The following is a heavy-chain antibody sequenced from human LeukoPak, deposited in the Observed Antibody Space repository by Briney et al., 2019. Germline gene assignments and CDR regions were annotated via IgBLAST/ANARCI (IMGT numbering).Heavy chain of an antibody. D-gene: IGHD5-12*01. CDR3: AKDEGTCGFH. Sequence: GRSLRLSCAASGFTFSSYGMHWVSQAPGKGLEWVAVISYDGSNKYYADSVKGRFTISRDNSKNTLYLQMNSLRAEDTAVYYCAKDEGTCGFHWGQGTLVTVSS. CDR1: GFTFSSYG. V-gene: IGHV3-30*18. J-gene: IGHJ4*02. CDR2: ISYDGSNK.